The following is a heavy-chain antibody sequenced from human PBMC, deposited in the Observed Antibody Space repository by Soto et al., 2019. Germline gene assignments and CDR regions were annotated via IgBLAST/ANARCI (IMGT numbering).Heavy chain of an antibody. Sequence: ASVKVSCKASGYTFTSYGISWVRQAPGQGLEWMGWISAYNGNTNYAQKLQGRVTMTTDTSTSTAYMELRSLRSDDTAVYYCARAGYSSSWLPPGENYYYYYGMDVWGQGTKVTVSS. V-gene: IGHV1-18*01. CDR3: ARAGYSSSWLPPGENYYYYYGMDV. CDR2: ISAYNGNT. CDR1: GYTFTSYG. D-gene: IGHD6-13*01. J-gene: IGHJ6*02.